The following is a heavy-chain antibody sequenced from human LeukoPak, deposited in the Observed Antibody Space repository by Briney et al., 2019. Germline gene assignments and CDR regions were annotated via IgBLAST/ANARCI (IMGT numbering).Heavy chain of an antibody. CDR1: GFTFNRNA. J-gene: IGHJ4*02. CDR3: VRRGDASSGWGDHDF. D-gene: IGHD6-19*01. Sequence: GGSLRLSCAASGFTFNRNAISWVRQAPGKGLEWVSTIGGSGDKTFYADSVKGRFTIPRDNSKNMVHLQMNSLTGGDTALYYCVRRGDASSGWGDHDFWGQGALVTVSS. V-gene: IGHV3-23*01. CDR2: IGGSGDKT.